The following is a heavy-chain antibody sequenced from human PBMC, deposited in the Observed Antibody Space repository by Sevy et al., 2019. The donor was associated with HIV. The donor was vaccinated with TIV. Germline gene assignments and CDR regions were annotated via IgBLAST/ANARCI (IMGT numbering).Heavy chain of an antibody. J-gene: IGHJ6*02. CDR2: INPKSGAT. Sequence: ASVKVSCKASGYTFSDSGYYVHWVRQAPGQGLEWMGWINPKSGATNYAQKFQGRVTMTRDTSVSTANMELTRLTSDDTAVYYCARESYDFWTGPVDYDYGMDVXGQGTTVTVSS. CDR3: ARESYDFWTGPVDYDYGMDV. V-gene: IGHV1-2*02. CDR1: GYTFSDSGYY. D-gene: IGHD3-3*01.